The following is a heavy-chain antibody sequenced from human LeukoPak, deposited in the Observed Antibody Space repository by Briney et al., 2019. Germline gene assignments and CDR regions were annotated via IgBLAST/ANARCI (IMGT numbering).Heavy chain of an antibody. J-gene: IGHJ4*02. Sequence: GGSLRLSCAASGFTFSTYGMHWVRQAPGKGLEWVAFIRYDGTNKYYADSVKGRFTISRDNAENSLYLQMNSLRAEDTAVYYCARDSGYYYDSSGYYDYWGQGTLVTVSS. V-gene: IGHV3-30*02. D-gene: IGHD3-22*01. CDR1: GFTFSTYG. CDR2: IRYDGTNK. CDR3: ARDSGYYYDSSGYYDY.